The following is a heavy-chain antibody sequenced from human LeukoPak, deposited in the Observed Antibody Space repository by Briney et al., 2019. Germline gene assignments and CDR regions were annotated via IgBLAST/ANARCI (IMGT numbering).Heavy chain of an antibody. V-gene: IGHV1-18*01. Sequence: ASVKVSCKTSGYTFTSYGITWVRQAPGQGLQWMGWISTYNGNTNYAQKFQSRVTMTTNISTSTAYMELGSLTSDDTAVYYCARAIVYPYGARIKMFDWWGQGTLVTVSS. J-gene: IGHJ4*02. CDR1: GYTFTSYG. CDR3: ARAIVYPYGARIKMFDW. CDR2: ISTYNGNT. D-gene: IGHD4-17*01.